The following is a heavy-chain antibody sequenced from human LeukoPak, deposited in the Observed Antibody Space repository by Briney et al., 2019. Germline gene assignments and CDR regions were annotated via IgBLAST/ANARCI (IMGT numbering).Heavy chain of an antibody. J-gene: IGHJ4*02. CDR1: GFTFSSFP. CDR2: ISGGGVST. CDR3: AKEKTPSGLGGDAFDY. D-gene: IGHD1-14*01. Sequence: PGGSLRLSCAASGFTFSSFPMSWVRQAPGKGLEWVSVISGGGVSTYYADSVKGRFTISRDNSKNTLYLQMNSLRAEDTAVYYCAKEKTPSGLGGDAFDYWGQGTLVTVSS. V-gene: IGHV3-23*01.